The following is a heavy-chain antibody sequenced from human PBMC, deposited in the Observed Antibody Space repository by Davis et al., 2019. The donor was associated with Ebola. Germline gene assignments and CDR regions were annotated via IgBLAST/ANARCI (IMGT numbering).Heavy chain of an antibody. CDR2: INPGSGGT. J-gene: IGHJ3*02. CDR3: ARVRQQLVDDGFDM. D-gene: IGHD6-13*01. Sequence: ASVKVSCMASGGTFSSYAISWVRQAPGQGLEWMGRINPGSGGTDYAEKFQGRVTMTRDTSISTAYMQLSSLESEDTAFYYCARVRQQLVDDGFDMWGQGTLVTVSS. V-gene: IGHV1-2*06. CDR1: GGTFSSYA.